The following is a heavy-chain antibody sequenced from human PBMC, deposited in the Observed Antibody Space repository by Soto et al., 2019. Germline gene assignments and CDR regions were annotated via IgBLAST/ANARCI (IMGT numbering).Heavy chain of an antibody. V-gene: IGHV1-69*13. CDR3: ARAESYYDHPCR. CDR2: IIPIFGTA. D-gene: IGHD3-16*01. J-gene: IGHJ4*02. Sequence: SVKVSCKASGGTFISYAISWVRQAPGQGLEWMGGIIPIFGTANYAQKFQGRVTITADESTSTAYMELSSLRSEDTAVYYCARAESYYDHPCRWGQGTLVTVSS. CDR1: GGTFISYA.